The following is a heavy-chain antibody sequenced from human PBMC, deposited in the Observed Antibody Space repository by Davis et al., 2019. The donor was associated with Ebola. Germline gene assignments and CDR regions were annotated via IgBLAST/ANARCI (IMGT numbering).Heavy chain of an antibody. CDR3: AKSLAVDFDS. CDR2: ISYDGSNK. J-gene: IGHJ4*02. Sequence: GESLKISCAASGFTFSSYAMHWVRQAPGKGLEWVAVISYDGSNKYYADSVKGRFTISRDNSKNTLYLQMNSLRAEDTAVYYCAKSLAVDFDSWGQGTLVTVSS. CDR1: GFTFSSYA. V-gene: IGHV3-30-3*02. D-gene: IGHD3-3*02.